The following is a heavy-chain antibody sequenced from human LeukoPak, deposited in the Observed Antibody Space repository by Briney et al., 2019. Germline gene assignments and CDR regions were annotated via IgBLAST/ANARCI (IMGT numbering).Heavy chain of an antibody. D-gene: IGHD1-1*01. CDR2: ISGRGSST. CDR3: AKGRLEPLYFDY. J-gene: IGHJ4*02. Sequence: GGSLRLSCAASGFTSNTYAVSWVRQAPGKGLEWVSSISGRGSSTYYADSVKGRFTISRDNSKNTLSLQMNSLRPEDTAVYYCAKGRLEPLYFDYYGQGTLVTVSS. V-gene: IGHV3-23*01. CDR1: GFTSNTYA.